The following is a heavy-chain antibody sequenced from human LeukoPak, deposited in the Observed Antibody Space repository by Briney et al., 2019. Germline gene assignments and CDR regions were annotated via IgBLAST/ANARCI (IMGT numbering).Heavy chain of an antibody. CDR3: ARDGQAGSSGERSYYFDY. V-gene: IGHV3-30*03. Sequence: PGGSLRLSCAASGFTFDDYGMSWVRQAPGKGLEWVAVISYDGSNKYYADSVKGRFTISRDNSKNTLYLQMNSLRAEDTAVYYCARDGQAGSSGERSYYFDYWGQGTLVTVSS. CDR1: GFTFDDYG. D-gene: IGHD3-10*01. J-gene: IGHJ4*02. CDR2: ISYDGSNK.